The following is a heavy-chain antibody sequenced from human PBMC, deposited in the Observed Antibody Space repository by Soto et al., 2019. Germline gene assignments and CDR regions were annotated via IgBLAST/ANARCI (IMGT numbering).Heavy chain of an antibody. CDR1: GFTFSDYY. J-gene: IGHJ1*01. D-gene: IGHD6-19*01. V-gene: IGHV3-11*01. CDR2: ISSSGSTI. Sequence: PGGSLRLSCAASGFTFSDYYMSWIRQAPGKGLEWVSYISSSGSTIYYADSVKGRFTISRDNAKNSLYLQMNSLRAEDTAVYCCARDPHPGIAVACAWGQGTLVTVSS. CDR3: ARDPHPGIAVACA.